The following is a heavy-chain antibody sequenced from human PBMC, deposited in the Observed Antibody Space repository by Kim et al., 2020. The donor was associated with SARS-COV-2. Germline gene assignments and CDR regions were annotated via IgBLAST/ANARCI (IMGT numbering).Heavy chain of an antibody. J-gene: IGHJ6*02. CDR1: GGSFSGYY. CDR2: INHSGST. CDR3: ARGLYYDFWSGLGENYYYYGMDV. V-gene: IGHV4-34*01. Sequence: SETLSLTCAVYGGSFSGYYWSWIRQPPGKGLEWIGEINHSGSTNYNPSLKSRVTISVDTSKNQFSLKLSSVTAADTAVYYCARGLYYDFWSGLGENYYYYGMDVWGQGTTVTVSS. D-gene: IGHD3-3*01.